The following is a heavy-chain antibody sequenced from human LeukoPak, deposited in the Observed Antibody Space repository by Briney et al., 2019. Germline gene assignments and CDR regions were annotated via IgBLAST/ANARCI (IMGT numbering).Heavy chain of an antibody. D-gene: IGHD2-15*01. V-gene: IGHV1-69*05. J-gene: IGHJ5*02. Sequence: KVSCKASGGTFSSYAISWVRQAPGQGLEWMGRIIPIFGTANYAQKFQGRVTITTDESTRTAYMELSSLRSEDTAVYYCAIRGGEGHCSGGSCYYWFDPWGQGTLVTVSS. CDR3: AIRGGEGHCSGGSCYYWFDP. CDR1: GGTFSSYA. CDR2: IIPIFGTA.